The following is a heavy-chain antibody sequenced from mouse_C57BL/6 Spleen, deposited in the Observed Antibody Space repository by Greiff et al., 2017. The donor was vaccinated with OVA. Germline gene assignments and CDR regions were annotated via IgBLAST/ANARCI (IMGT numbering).Heavy chain of an antibody. CDR3: ARGAAQVHFDY. Sequence: QVQLKQSGPELVKPGASVKISCKASGYAFSSSWMNWVKQRPGKGLEWIGRIYPGDGDTNYNGKFKGKATLTADKSSSTAYMQLSSLTSEDSAVYFCARGAAQVHFDYWGQGTTLPVSS. D-gene: IGHD3-2*02. CDR2: IYPGDGDT. V-gene: IGHV1-82*01. CDR1: GYAFSSSW. J-gene: IGHJ2*01.